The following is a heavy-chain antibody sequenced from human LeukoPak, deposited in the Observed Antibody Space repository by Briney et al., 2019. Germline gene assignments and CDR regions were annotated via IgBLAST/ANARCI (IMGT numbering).Heavy chain of an antibody. CDR3: AKDSLPGGLAVAGSDDGLDV. Sequence: PGGSLRLSCAASGFTFDDYAMHWVRQAPGKGLEWVSLICGDGGSTYYADSVKGRFTVSRDNNKNSLHLQMNSLRTEDSALYYCAKDSLPGGLAVAGSDDGLDVWGQGTTVTVSS. J-gene: IGHJ6*02. CDR1: GFTFDDYA. V-gene: IGHV3-43*02. CDR2: ICGDGGST. D-gene: IGHD6-19*01.